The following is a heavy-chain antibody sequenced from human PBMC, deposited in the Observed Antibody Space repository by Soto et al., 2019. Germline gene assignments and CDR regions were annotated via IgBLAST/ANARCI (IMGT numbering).Heavy chain of an antibody. Sequence: ASVKVSCKASGYTFTSYAMHWVRQAPGQRLEWMGWINAGNGNTKYSQKFQGRVTITRDTSASTAYMELSSLRSEDTAVYYCARSLQIVPAAIAYWGLGTLVTVSS. CDR1: GYTFTSYA. CDR3: ARSLQIVPAAIAY. CDR2: INAGNGNT. D-gene: IGHD2-2*02. J-gene: IGHJ4*02. V-gene: IGHV1-3*01.